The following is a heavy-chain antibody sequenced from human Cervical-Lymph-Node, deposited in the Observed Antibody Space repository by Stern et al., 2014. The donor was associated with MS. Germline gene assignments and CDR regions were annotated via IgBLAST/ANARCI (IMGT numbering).Heavy chain of an antibody. CDR2: MSTNTGDP. D-gene: IGHD6-19*01. CDR3: ARPNDSIGLFDQ. V-gene: IGHV7-4-1*02. J-gene: IGHJ5*02. CDR1: GYTFNNYA. Sequence: VQLVESGSELKKPGASVTVSCKASGYTFNNYAMNWVRQAPGPGLERMGWMSTNTGDPDYAQGFTGRFVFSMDTSVSTAYLQITSLKSEDTAVYYCARPNDSIGLFDQWGQGTLVTVSS.